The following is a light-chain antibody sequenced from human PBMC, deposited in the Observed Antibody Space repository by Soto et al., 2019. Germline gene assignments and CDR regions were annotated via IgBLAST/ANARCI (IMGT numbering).Light chain of an antibody. J-gene: IGKJ3*01. CDR2: GAS. Sequence: IVMTQSPATLSVSPGERATLSCRASQSVASNLAWYQQRLGQAPRLLVYGASTRATGIPARFSGSGSGTEFTLTISSGQSEDFAVYYCQQYNKWPVFTFGPGTRVDIK. V-gene: IGKV3-15*01. CDR3: QQYNKWPVFT. CDR1: QSVASN.